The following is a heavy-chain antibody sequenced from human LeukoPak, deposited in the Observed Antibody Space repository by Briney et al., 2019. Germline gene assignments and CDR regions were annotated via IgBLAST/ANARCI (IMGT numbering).Heavy chain of an antibody. CDR2: ISAYNGNT. Sequence: ASVTLSCTASGYTFTSYGISWVRQAPGQGLEWMGWISAYNGNTNYAQKLQGRVTMTTDTSTSTAYMELRSLRSDDTAVYYCARDGARYKWNDSSAFDIWGQGTMVTVSS. J-gene: IGHJ3*02. CDR1: GYTFTSYG. V-gene: IGHV1-18*01. D-gene: IGHD1-20*01. CDR3: ARDGARYKWNDSSAFDI.